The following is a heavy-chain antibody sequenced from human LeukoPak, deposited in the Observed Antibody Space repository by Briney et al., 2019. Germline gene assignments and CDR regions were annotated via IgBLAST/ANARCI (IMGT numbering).Heavy chain of an antibody. CDR3: AREGTVTAYNFDH. CDR2: IKYDGSEK. V-gene: IGHV3-7*04. CDR1: GFTFSSYW. Sequence: GGSLRLSCGTSGFTFSSYWMSWVRQAPGKGLEWVANIKYDGSEKHYVDSVKGRFTTSRDNAKNSLYLQMNSLRAEDTAVYYCAREGTVTAYNFDHWGQGTLVTVSS. D-gene: IGHD4-17*01. J-gene: IGHJ4*02.